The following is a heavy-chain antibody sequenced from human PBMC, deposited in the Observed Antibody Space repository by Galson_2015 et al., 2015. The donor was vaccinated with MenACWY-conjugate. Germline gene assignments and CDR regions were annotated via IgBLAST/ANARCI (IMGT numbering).Heavy chain of an antibody. D-gene: IGHD2-2*01. Sequence: SLRLSCAASGFIFNNYWMSWVRQVPGKGPEWVANIKQDGSEKYYVDSVRGRFTIYRDNAKNSLYLQMNSLRAEDTAVYYCARDVPFFCSRNDFYSPYWGQGTVVTVSS. CDR1: GFIFNNYW. CDR2: IKQDGSEK. J-gene: IGHJ4*02. V-gene: IGHV3-7*03. CDR3: ARDVPFFCSRNDFYSPY.